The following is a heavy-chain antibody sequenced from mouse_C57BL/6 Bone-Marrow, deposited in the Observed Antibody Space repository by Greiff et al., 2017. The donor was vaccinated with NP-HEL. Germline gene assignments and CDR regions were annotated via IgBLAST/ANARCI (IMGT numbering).Heavy chain of an antibody. Sequence: VQLQQSGAELVRPGASVTLSCKASGYTFTDYEMHWVKQTPVHGLEWIGAIDPETGGTAYNQKFKVKAILTADKSSSTAYMELRSLTSEDSAVYYCTRFRFAYWGQGTLVTVSA. CDR3: TRFRFAY. CDR1: GYTFTDYE. V-gene: IGHV1-15*01. CDR2: IDPETGGT. J-gene: IGHJ3*01.